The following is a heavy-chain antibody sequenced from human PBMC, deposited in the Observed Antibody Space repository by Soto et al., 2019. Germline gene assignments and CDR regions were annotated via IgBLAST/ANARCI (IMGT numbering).Heavy chain of an antibody. J-gene: IGHJ4*02. CDR1: GYPFTTDW. Sequence: GASLKISCKASGYPFTTDWIAGVRQMPGQGLEWMGAIYPGDSDTRYSPSFPGQVTISADKSISTAYLQWSSLKASDTAMYYCASQEWQHDDSSDYYVDFEHWGQGTQVNVTS. D-gene: IGHD3-22*01. V-gene: IGHV5-51*01. CDR2: IYPGDSDT. CDR3: ASQEWQHDDSSDYYVDFEH.